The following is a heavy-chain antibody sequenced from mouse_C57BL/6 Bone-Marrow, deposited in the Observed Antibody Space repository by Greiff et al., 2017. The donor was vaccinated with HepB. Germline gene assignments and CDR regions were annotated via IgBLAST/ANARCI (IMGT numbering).Heavy chain of an antibody. CDR1: GYTFTSYW. J-gene: IGHJ3*01. V-gene: IGHV1-55*01. Sequence: VQLQQPGAELVKPGASVKMSCKASGYTFTSYWITWVKQRHGQGLEWIGDIYPGSGSTNYNEKFKSKATLTVDTSSSTAYMQLSSLTSEDSAVYYCARGGGIYYDYDPWFAYWGQGTLVTVSA. CDR3: ARGGGIYYDYDPWFAY. D-gene: IGHD2-4*01. CDR2: IYPGSGST.